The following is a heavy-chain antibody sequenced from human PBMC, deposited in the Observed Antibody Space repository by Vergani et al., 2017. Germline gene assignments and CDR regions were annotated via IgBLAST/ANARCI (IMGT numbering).Heavy chain of an antibody. Sequence: EVEVVESGGGLVQPGGSLRLSFAASGFRFSNYWMHWLRQAPGKGLEWVAAIKGDGSAKQYVESVKGRFTISRDNAKNSLYLQMNSLRAEDTAVYYCARGYKYDNSGYYYYLPDYWGQGTLVTVSS. CDR2: IKGDGSAK. CDR3: ARGYKYDNSGYYYYLPDY. CDR1: GFRFSNYW. V-gene: IGHV3-7*01. J-gene: IGHJ4*02. D-gene: IGHD3-22*01.